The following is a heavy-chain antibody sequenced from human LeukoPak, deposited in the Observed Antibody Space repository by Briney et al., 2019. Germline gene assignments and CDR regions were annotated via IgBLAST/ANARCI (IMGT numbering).Heavy chain of an antibody. V-gene: IGHV4-38-2*02. D-gene: IGHD6-13*01. CDR2: IYHSGST. Sequence: SETLSLTCTVSGYSISSNYYWGWIRQPPGKGLEWIGSIYHSGSTYYNPSLKSRVTISVDTSKNQFSLKLSSVTAADTAVYYCARDKAAGTPNWFDPWGQGTLVTVSS. CDR1: GYSISSNYY. J-gene: IGHJ5*02. CDR3: ARDKAAGTPNWFDP.